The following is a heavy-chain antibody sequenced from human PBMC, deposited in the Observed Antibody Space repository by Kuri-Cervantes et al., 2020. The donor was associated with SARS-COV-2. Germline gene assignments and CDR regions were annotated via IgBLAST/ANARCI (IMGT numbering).Heavy chain of an antibody. D-gene: IGHD5-18*01. CDR1: GFTFSSYS. CDR2: ISYSSSTI. Sequence: GGPLRFSCPASGFTFSSYSMNWVRQAPGKGLEWVSYISYSSSTIHYADSVKGRFTISRDNAKNSLYLQMNNLRAEDTAVYYCARDTAMVPGQFDPWGQGTLVTVSS. CDR3: ARDTAMVPGQFDP. V-gene: IGHV3-48*01. J-gene: IGHJ5*02.